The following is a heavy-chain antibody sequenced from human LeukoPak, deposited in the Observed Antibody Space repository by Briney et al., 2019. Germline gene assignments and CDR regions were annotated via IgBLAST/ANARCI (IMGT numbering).Heavy chain of an antibody. Sequence: PGGSLRLSCAASGFTFRNYLKNWVRQAPGKGLEWVSFISSTGGTIYYADSVKGRFTVSRDNGENSLFLQMNSLRVEDTALYYCARGYSRAAFDIWGQGTVVAVSS. CDR3: ARGYSRAAFDI. J-gene: IGHJ3*02. CDR1: GFTFRNYL. CDR2: ISSTGGTI. V-gene: IGHV3-48*01. D-gene: IGHD2-15*01.